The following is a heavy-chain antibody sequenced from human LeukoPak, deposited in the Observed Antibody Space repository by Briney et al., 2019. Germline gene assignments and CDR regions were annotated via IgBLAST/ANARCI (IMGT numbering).Heavy chain of an antibody. V-gene: IGHV3-30*03. CDR2: ISYDGSNK. CDR3: ARDSVVRVERADY. Sequence: PGGSLRLSCAASGFTFSSYGMHWVRQAPGKGLEWVAVISYDGSNKYYADSVKGRFTISRDNAKNSLYLQMNSLRAEDTAVYYCARDSVVRVERADYWGQGTLVTVSS. CDR1: GFTFSSYG. J-gene: IGHJ4*02. D-gene: IGHD3-3*01.